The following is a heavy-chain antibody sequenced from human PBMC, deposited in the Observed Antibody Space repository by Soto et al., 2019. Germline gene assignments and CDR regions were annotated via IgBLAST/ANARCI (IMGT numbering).Heavy chain of an antibody. CDR3: ARAPDCGEGSCYRHFDL. CDR1: AFKFSDYY. V-gene: IGHV3-11*01. J-gene: IGHJ4*02. CDR2: ISGSGDVI. D-gene: IGHD2-15*01. Sequence: QVQLVESGGGLVKPGGSLRLSCAASAFKFSDYYISWVRQAPGKGLEWVSYISGSGDVIYYADSVKGRFTISRDNDKKSVHLQMDTLRAEDTALYYCARAPDCGEGSCYRHFDLWGQGTRVAVSS.